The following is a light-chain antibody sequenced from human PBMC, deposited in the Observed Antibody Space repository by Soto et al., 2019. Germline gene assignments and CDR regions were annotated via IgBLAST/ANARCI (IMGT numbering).Light chain of an antibody. V-gene: IGKV1-27*01. Sequence: DIQMTQSPSSLSASIGDRVTITCRASQSVTSNLNWYQQKPGKVPKLLIYAASTLQSGVPSRFSGSGSGTDFTLTISSLQPEDVATYYCQKYNSAPWTFGQGTKVEIK. CDR1: QSVTSN. J-gene: IGKJ1*01. CDR3: QKYNSAPWT. CDR2: AAS.